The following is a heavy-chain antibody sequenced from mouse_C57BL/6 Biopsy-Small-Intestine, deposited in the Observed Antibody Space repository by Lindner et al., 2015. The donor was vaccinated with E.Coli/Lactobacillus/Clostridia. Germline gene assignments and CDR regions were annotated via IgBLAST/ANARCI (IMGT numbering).Heavy chain of an antibody. Sequence: VQLQESGPELVKPGVSVKISCKASGYSFTSYYIHWVKQRPGQGLEWVGWIYPGSGNTKYNENFKGKATLTADTSSNTAYMQLSSLTSEDSAVYYCARRGDYDQDAMDYWGQGTSVTVSS. CDR3: ARRGDYDQDAMDY. D-gene: IGHD2-4*01. CDR2: IYPGSGNT. J-gene: IGHJ4*01. V-gene: IGHV1-66*01. CDR1: GYSFTSYY.